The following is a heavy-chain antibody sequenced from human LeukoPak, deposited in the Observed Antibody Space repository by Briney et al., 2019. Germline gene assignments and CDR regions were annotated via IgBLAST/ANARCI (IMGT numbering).Heavy chain of an antibody. CDR2: ISSGGRTI. CDR3: ARDRSTVTTWIDY. Sequence: PGGSLRLSCAASGFTFTDSFMTWIRQAPGKGLEWVSSISSGGRTIYYADSVKGRFTISRDNAKNSLFLQMNSLRAEDTAVYYCARDRSTVTTWIDYWGQGTLVTVSS. D-gene: IGHD4-17*01. J-gene: IGHJ4*02. CDR1: GFTFTDSF. V-gene: IGHV3-11*04.